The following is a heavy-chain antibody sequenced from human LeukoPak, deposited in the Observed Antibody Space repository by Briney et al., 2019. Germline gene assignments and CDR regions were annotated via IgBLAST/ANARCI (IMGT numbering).Heavy chain of an antibody. D-gene: IGHD5-24*01. CDR1: GGSMNINNYY. J-gene: IGHJ4*02. CDR3: ARVSFEMAIGY. Sequence: SETLSLTCTVSGGSMNINNYYWAWIRQPPGKGLEWLGSIYYTGTTYYNPSLNHRVTISVDTSQNQFSLKLSSVTAADTAVYYCARVSFEMAIGYWGQGTLVTVSS. V-gene: IGHV4-39*01. CDR2: IYYTGTT.